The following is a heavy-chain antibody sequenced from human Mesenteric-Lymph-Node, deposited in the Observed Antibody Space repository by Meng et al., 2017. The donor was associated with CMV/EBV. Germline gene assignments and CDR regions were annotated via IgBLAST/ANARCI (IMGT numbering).Heavy chain of an antibody. Sequence: GESLKISCAASGFTFSSYAMHWVRQAPGKGLEWVAVIWYDGSNKYYADSVKGRFTISRDNAKNTLYLQMNSLRAEDTAVYYCARPGGYYFDYWGQGTLVTVSS. J-gene: IGHJ4*02. D-gene: IGHD3-10*01. CDR1: GFTFSSYA. CDR3: ARPGGYYFDY. V-gene: IGHV3-33*08. CDR2: IWYDGSNK.